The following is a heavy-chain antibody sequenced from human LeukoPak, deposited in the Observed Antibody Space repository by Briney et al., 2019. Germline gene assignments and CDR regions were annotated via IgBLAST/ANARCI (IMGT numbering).Heavy chain of an antibody. CDR1: GFTFDDYG. J-gene: IGHJ4*02. V-gene: IGHV3-20*04. Sequence: AGTLRLSCAASGFTFDDYGMSWVRQAPPKGLEWVFGINWSGVRTGYADSLKGRFIISRDNAKNTLYLQMTSLRAEDTALYYCARDLATTDNWGQGTLVTVSS. D-gene: IGHD1/OR15-1a*01. CDR3: ARDLATTDN. CDR2: INWSGVRT.